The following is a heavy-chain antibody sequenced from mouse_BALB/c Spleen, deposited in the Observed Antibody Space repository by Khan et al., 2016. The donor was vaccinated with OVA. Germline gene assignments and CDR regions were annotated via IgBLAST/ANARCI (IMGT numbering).Heavy chain of an antibody. J-gene: IGHJ3*01. Sequence: EVELVESGGGFMQPGGSLTLSCATSGFTFTDYYMYWVRQTPEKRLEWVAYISNRGTTTYYSDTVRGRFTISRDNAKNTLYRERSRLKSEDTAMYYCAREGDAGGLAYWGQGTLVTVSA. V-gene: IGHV5-12*02. D-gene: IGHD1-1*02. CDR2: ISNRGTTT. CDR1: GFTFTDYY. CDR3: AREGDAGGLAY.